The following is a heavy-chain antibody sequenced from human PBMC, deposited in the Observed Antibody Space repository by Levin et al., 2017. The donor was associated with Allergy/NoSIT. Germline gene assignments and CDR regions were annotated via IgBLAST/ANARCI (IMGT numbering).Heavy chain of an antibody. J-gene: IGHJ6*03. CDR2: IYYSGST. D-gene: IGHD3-9*01. CDR1: GGSISSYY. CDR3: ARLYYDILTGYRAYYMDG. Sequence: SETLSLTCTVPGGSISSYYWSWIRQPPGKGLEWIGYIYYSGSTNYNPSLKSRVTISVDTSKNQFSLKLSSVTAADTAVYYCARLYYDILTGYRAYYMDGWGKGTTVTVSS. V-gene: IGHV4-59*01.